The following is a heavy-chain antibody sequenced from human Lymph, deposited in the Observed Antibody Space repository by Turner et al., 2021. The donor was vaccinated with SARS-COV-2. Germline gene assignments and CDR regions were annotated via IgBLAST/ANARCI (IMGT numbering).Heavy chain of an antibody. D-gene: IGHD6-13*01. Sequence: EVQLLESGGGLVQPGGSLRLSCAASGFTFSSYAMSLVRQAPGMGLELVSAIIGSGGSTYYADSVKGRFTISRDNSKNTLYLQMNSLRAEDTAGYYCATAAGTGEFDYWGQGTLVTVSS. V-gene: IGHV3-23*01. CDR1: GFTFSSYA. CDR3: ATAAGTGEFDY. CDR2: IIGSGGST. J-gene: IGHJ4*02.